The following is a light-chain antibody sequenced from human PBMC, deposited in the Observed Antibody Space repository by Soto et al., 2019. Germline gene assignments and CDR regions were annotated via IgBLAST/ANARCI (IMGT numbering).Light chain of an antibody. CDR3: QTWGTGIRV. J-gene: IGLJ2*01. CDR1: SGHRNDA. CDR2: VNIDGSH. V-gene: IGLV4-69*01. Sequence: QLVLTQSPSASASLGASVTLTCTLSSGHRNDAIAWHQQQPEKGPRYLMKVNIDGSHNKGDGIPDRFSGSSSGAERYLTISSLQSEDEADYYCQTWGTGIRVFGGGTKLTVL.